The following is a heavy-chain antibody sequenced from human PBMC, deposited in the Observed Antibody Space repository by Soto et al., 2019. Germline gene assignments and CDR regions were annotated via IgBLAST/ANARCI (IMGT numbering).Heavy chain of an antibody. CDR2: INPNSGGT. D-gene: IGHD6-19*01. CDR3: AIEVGSVAGWSRFSYGMDV. CDR1: GYTFTGYY. Sequence: QVQLVQSGAEVKKPGASVKVSCKASGYTFTGYYMHWVRQAPGQGLEWMGWINPNSGGTNYAQKFQGWVTMTRDTSISTAYMELSRLRSDDTAVYYCAIEVGSVAGWSRFSYGMDVWGQGTTVTVSS. V-gene: IGHV1-2*04. J-gene: IGHJ6*02.